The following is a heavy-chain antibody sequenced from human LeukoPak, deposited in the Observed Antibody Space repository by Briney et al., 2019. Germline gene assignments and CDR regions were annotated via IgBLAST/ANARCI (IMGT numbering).Heavy chain of an antibody. CDR2: LYPGDSDT. J-gene: IGHJ4*02. CDR3: ARHGAADYGSPYDY. CDR1: GYSSTSYW. V-gene: IGHV5-51*01. Sequence: GESLKISSPVSGYSSTSYWIGWVRQMRGKGLEWMGCLYPGDSDTRYSPSFQGQVTISADTSISTAYLQWSSLKASDTAMYYCARHGAADYGSPYDYWGQGTLVTVSS. D-gene: IGHD3-10*01.